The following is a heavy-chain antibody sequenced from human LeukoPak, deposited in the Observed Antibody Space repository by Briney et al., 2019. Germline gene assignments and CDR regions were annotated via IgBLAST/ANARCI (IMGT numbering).Heavy chain of an antibody. CDR2: VNHTGGS. J-gene: IGHJ6*02. CDR3: ARVNSHERKGYFLTV. V-gene: IGHV4-34*01. D-gene: IGHD5-18*01. CDR1: GGSFSDYY. Sequence: SEALSLTCAVYGGSFSDYYWTWIRQPPGKGLEWIGEVNHTGGSNYTPSLKDRVNISVDTSKNQFSLKLSAVTAADTAVYYCARVNSHERKGYFLTVWGQGTTVTVSS.